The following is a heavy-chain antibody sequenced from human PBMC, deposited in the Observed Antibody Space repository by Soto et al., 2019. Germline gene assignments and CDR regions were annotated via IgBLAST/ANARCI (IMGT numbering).Heavy chain of an antibody. CDR1: GGSISSYY. CDR2: IYYTGST. J-gene: IGHJ6*02. Sequence: PSETLSLTCTVSGGSISSYYWSWIRQPPGKGLEWIGYIYYTGSTNYNPSLKSRVTISVDTSKNHFSLKLSSVTAADTAVYYCAISQGDILTGYRYYYYYYGMDVWGQGTTVTVSS. CDR3: AISQGDILTGYRYYYYYYGMDV. V-gene: IGHV4-59*01. D-gene: IGHD3-9*01.